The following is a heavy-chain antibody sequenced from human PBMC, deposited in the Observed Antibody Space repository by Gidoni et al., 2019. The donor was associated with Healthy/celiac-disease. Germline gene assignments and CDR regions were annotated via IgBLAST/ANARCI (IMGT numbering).Heavy chain of an antibody. D-gene: IGHD6-6*01. CDR1: GYTFTSYG. V-gene: IGHV1-18*01. CDR2: ISAYNGNT. CDR3: ARDPRTIAARPSPLVAFDY. J-gene: IGHJ4*02. Sequence: QVQLVQSGAEVKKPGASVKVSCKASGYTFTSYGISWLRQAPGQGLEWMGWISAYNGNTNYAQKLQGRVTMTTDTSTSTAYMELRSLRSDDTAVYYCARDPRTIAARPSPLVAFDYWGQGTLVTVSS.